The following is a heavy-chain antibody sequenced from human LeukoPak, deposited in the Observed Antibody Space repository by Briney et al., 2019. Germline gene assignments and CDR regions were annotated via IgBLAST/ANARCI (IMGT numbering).Heavy chain of an antibody. Sequence: GGSLRLSCAASGFTFSSYAMSWVRQAPGKGLEWVSAISGSGGSTYYADSVKGRFSISRDNSKNTLYLQMNSLRAEYTAVYYCAELGITMFGGVWGKGTTVTISS. V-gene: IGHV3-23*01. CDR3: AELGITMFGGV. CDR2: ISGSGGST. J-gene: IGHJ6*04. D-gene: IGHD3-10*02. CDR1: GFTFSSYA.